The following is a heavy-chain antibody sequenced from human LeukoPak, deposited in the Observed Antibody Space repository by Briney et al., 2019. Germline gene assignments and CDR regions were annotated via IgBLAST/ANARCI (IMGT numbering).Heavy chain of an antibody. V-gene: IGHV4-39*07. J-gene: IGHJ4*02. Sequence: SETLSLTCTVSGVSISSSSYYWGWIRQPPGKGLVRIGSIYYSGSTYYNPSLKSRVAISVDTSKTQLSLKLSSVTAADTAVYYCARDGQWLVRGRGFDYLGQGTLVTVSS. CDR3: ARDGQWLVRGRGFDY. CDR2: IYYSGST. D-gene: IGHD6-19*01. CDR1: GVSISSSSYY.